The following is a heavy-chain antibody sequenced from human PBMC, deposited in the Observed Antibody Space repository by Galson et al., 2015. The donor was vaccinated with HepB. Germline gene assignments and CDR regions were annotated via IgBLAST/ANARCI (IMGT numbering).Heavy chain of an antibody. V-gene: IGHV3-23*01. D-gene: IGHD6-13*01. CDR1: VFTFSSFA. CDR2: ISGGGGST. J-gene: IGHJ4*02. Sequence: SLRLSCAASVFTFSSFAMSWVRQAPGKGLEWVSAISGGGGSTYYADSVKGRFTISRDNSKNTLYLQMNSLRAEDTAVYYCAKDLESAAAGTFLIPKPFDYLVQGTLVTASS. CDR3: AKDLESAAAGTFLIPKPFDY.